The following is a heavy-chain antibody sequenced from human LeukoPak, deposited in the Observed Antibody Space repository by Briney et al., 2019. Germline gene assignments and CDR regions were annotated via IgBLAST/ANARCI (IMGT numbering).Heavy chain of an antibody. CDR3: AKDMSDLSFCSGGSCYPREGYYYYGMDV. D-gene: IGHD2-15*01. CDR1: GFTFDDYT. J-gene: IGHJ6*02. CDR2: ISWDGGST. V-gene: IGHV3-43*01. Sequence: GGSLRLSCAASGFTFDDYTMHWVRQVPGKGLEWVSLISWDGGSTYYADSVKGRFTISRDNSKNSLYLQMNSLRTEDTALYYCAKDMSDLSFCSGGSCYPREGYYYYGMDVWGQGTTVTVSS.